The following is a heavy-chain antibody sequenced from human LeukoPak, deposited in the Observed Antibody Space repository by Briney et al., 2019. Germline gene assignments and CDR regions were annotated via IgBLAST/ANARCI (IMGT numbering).Heavy chain of an antibody. D-gene: IGHD2-21*02. CDR3: ARARVVTKWIDY. V-gene: IGHV3-7*03. CDR1: GNYW. Sequence: GGSLRLSCAASGNYWMHWVRQAPGKGLEWVANIKQDGSEKYYVDSVKGRFTISRDNAKNSLYLQMNSLRAEDTAVYYCARARVVTKWIDYWGQGTLVTVSS. CDR2: IKQDGSEK. J-gene: IGHJ4*02.